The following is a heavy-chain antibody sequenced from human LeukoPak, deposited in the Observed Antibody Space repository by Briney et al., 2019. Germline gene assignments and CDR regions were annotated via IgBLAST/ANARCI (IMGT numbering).Heavy chain of an antibody. CDR3: ATGDYGGIYFHF. Sequence: ASVKVSCKVSGYSLTELSVHWVRQAPGIGLEWMGGFTPEHAETTYAQRFQGRVTMTEDTSTGAAYMELSSLRSDDTAVYYCATGDYGGIYFHFWGRGTLATVSP. CDR1: GYSLTELS. J-gene: IGHJ4*02. CDR2: FTPEHAET. D-gene: IGHD4-23*01. V-gene: IGHV1-24*01.